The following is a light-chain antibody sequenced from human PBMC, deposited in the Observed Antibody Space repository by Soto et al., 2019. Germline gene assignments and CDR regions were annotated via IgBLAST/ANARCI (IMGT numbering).Light chain of an antibody. CDR1: QNIRNY. CDR2: GAA. CDR3: LQSDNIQALT. J-gene: IGKJ4*01. V-gene: IGKV1-39*01. Sequence: DIQMTQSPSYLSAYVGDRVAITCRASQNIRNYLNWYQQKPGKAPRVLIYGAASLQSGVPSRFSGCGSGTNFSRPSNSLQPDDYATYYCLQSDNIQALTFAGGTKVEIQ.